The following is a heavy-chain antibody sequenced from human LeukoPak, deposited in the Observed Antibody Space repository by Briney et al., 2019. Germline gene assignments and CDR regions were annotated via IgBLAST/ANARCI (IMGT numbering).Heavy chain of an antibody. V-gene: IGHV4-34*01. CDR2: INHSGST. D-gene: IGHD5-12*01. Sequence: PSETLSLTCAVYGGSFSGYYWSWIRQPPGKGLEWIGEINHSGSTNYNPSLKSRVTISVDTSKNQFSLKLSSVTAADTAVYYCARVGYSGYDALRDWGQGTLVTVSS. CDR3: ARVGYSGYDALRD. J-gene: IGHJ4*02. CDR1: GGSFSGYY.